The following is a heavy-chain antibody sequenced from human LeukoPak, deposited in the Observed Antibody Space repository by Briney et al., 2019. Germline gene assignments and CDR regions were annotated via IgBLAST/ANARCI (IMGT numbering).Heavy chain of an antibody. J-gene: IGHJ4*02. Sequence: GGSLRLPCAASGFTFSSYGMHWVRQAPGKGLEWVAVISYDGSNKYYADSVKGRFTISRDNSKNTLYLQMNSLRAEDTAVYYCARGIVVGNFDYWGQGTLVTVSS. V-gene: IGHV3-30*03. CDR1: GFTFSSYG. D-gene: IGHD2-15*01. CDR3: ARGIVVGNFDY. CDR2: ISYDGSNK.